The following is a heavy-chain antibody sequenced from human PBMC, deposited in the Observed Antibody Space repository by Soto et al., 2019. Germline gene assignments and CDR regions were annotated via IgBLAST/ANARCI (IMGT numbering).Heavy chain of an antibody. CDR1: CYNFATYM. CDR3: ARLLDNTLDF. Sequence: PGASWKISRKGSCYNFATYMIGWVRQMPGKGLEWIGIIYPHDSDTRYSPSFQGKVTISADKYISTAYRQWSSLKASDTAIYYCARLLDNTLDFWGQGTLVQVSS. V-gene: IGHV5-51*01. J-gene: IGHJ4*02. CDR2: IYPHDSDT. D-gene: IGHD1-20*01.